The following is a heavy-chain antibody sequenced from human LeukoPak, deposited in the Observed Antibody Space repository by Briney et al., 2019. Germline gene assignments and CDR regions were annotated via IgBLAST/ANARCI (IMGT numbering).Heavy chain of an antibody. CDR1: GGSISGTNW. CDR3: SRESGPFCPFGY. J-gene: IGHJ4*02. V-gene: IGHV4-4*02. CDR2: ISLAGQT. D-gene: IGHD1-26*01. Sequence: SGTLSLTCGVSGGSISGTNWWSWVRPPPGQGLEWIGEISLAGQTNYNPSLNGRVTMSLDKSSNQLSLHLTSVTAADTSTYFCSRESGPFCPFGYWGQGTLVIVSS.